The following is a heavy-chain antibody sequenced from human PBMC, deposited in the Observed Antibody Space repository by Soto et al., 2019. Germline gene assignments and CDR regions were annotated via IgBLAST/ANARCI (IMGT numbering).Heavy chain of an antibody. V-gene: IGHV3-64*01. CDR2: ISSNGVGT. J-gene: IGHJ6*03. CDR1: GFTLSGYA. D-gene: IGHD6-6*01. Sequence: EVQLAESGGGLAQPGGSLRLSCAASGFTLSGYAMDWVRQALGKGLEYVSGISSNGVGTYYANSVQGRSTISRDNSKNTVYLHMGSLRPEDMAVYYCARRARPDFYYLDVWGKGTTVTVSS. CDR3: ARRARPDFYYLDV.